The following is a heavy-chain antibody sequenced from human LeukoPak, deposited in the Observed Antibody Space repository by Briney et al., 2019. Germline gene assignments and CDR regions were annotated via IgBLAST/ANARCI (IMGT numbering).Heavy chain of an antibody. CDR3: ARVMVRGVIADY. V-gene: IGHV4-30-4*01. CDR2: IYYSGRT. Sequence: SQTLSLTCTVSGGSISSGDYYWSWIRQPPGKGLEWIGYIYYSGRTYYNPSLKSRVTISVDTSKNQFSLKLSSVTAADTAVYYCARVMVRGVIADYWGQGTLVTVSS. D-gene: IGHD3-10*01. CDR1: GGSISSGDYY. J-gene: IGHJ4*02.